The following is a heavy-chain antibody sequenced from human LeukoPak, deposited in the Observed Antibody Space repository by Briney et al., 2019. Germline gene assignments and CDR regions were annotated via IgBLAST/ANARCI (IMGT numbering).Heavy chain of an antibody. Sequence: SETLSLTCTVSGGSISDAAYYWSWIRQPAGKGLEWIGRIYTSGSTNYNPSLKSRVTMSVDTSKNQFSLKLSSVTAADTAVYYCARGDNWNDEKGWGQGTLVTVSS. CDR1: GGSISDAAYY. CDR3: ARGDNWNDEKG. D-gene: IGHD1-1*01. J-gene: IGHJ4*02. CDR2: IYTSGST. V-gene: IGHV4-61*02.